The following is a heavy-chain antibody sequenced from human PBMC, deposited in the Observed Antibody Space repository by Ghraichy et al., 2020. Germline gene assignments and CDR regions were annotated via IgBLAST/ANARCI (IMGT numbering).Heavy chain of an antibody. CDR2: INHSGST. V-gene: IGHV4-34*01. D-gene: IGHD4-11*01. J-gene: IGHJ4*02. Sequence: SETLSLTCAVYGGSFSGYYWSWIRQPPGKGLEWIGEINHSGSTNYNPSLKSRVTISVDTSKNQFSLKLSSVTAADTAVYYCARIMVDYTLRLFDYWGQGTLVTVSS. CDR3: ARIMVDYTLRLFDY. CDR1: GGSFSGYY.